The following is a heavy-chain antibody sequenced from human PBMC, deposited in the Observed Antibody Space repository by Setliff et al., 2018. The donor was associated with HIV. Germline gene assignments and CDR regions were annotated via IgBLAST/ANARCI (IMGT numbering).Heavy chain of an antibody. J-gene: IGHJ4*02. D-gene: IGHD3-22*01. CDR1: GYSFTSYW. CDR3: ARQVKYYDSSGYYYFVLGY. V-gene: IGHV5-51*01. CDR2: IYPGDSDT. Sequence: PGESLKIFCKGSGYSFTSYWIGWVRQMPGKGLEWMGIIYPGDSDTRYSPSFQGQVTISADRSISTAYLQWSRLKASDTAMYYCARQVKYYDSSGYYYFVLGYWGKGTLVTVS.